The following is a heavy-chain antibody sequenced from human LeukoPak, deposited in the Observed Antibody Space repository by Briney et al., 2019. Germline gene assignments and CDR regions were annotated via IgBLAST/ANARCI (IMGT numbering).Heavy chain of an antibody. CDR1: GFTFSNYG. J-gene: IGHJ1*01. CDR2: IWYDGSKK. Sequence: PGRSLRLSCAASGFTFSNYGMHWVRQAPGKGLEWVTAIWYDGSKKLYADSLKGRFTISRDDPKNTLYLQMNSLKTEDTAVYYCTARYCRSTSCYGEYFQRWGQGTLVTVSS. CDR3: TARYCRSTSCYGEYFQR. D-gene: IGHD2-2*01. V-gene: IGHV3-33*01.